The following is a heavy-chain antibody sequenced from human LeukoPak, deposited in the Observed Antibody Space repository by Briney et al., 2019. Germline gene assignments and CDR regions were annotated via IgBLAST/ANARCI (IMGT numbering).Heavy chain of an antibody. CDR2: LNHSGST. CDR3: ASRPSLVVPAADDAFDI. Sequence: PSETLSLTCAVYGGSFSGYYWSWIRRPPGKGLEYIGELNHSGSTNYNPSLKSRVTISVDTSKNQFSLKLSSVTAADTAVYYCASRPSLVVPAADDAFDIWGQGIMVTVSS. J-gene: IGHJ3*02. V-gene: IGHV4-34*01. D-gene: IGHD2-2*01. CDR1: GGSFSGYY.